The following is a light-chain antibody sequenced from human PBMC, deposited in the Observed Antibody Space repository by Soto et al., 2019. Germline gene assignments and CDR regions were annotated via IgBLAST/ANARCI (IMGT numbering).Light chain of an antibody. J-gene: IGLJ1*01. CDR2: AVN. CDR3: CSFTSSNTHV. Sequence: HSALTQPDSVTGSPEQSSTISCTGTSSDFGNYNLVSWYQQHPGKVPKLILFAVNKRPSGVAGRFSGSKSGNTASLTISGLQAEDEADHYCCSFTSSNTHVFGTGTKVTAL. V-gene: IGLV2-23*02. CDR1: SSDFGNYNL.